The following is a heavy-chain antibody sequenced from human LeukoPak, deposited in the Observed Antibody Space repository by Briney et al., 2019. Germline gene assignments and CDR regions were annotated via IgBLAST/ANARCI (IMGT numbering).Heavy chain of an antibody. D-gene: IGHD3-16*01. Sequence: SETLSLTCAVYGGSFSGYYWSWIRQPPGKGLEWIGEINHSGSTNYNPSLKSRVTISVDTSKNQFSLKLSSVTAADTAVYYCARGGGGHSDYWGQGTLVTVSS. J-gene: IGHJ4*02. V-gene: IGHV4-34*01. CDR1: GGSFSGYY. CDR2: INHSGST. CDR3: ARGGGGHSDY.